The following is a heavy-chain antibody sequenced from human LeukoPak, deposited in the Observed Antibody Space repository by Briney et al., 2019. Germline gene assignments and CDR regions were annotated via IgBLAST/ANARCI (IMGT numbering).Heavy chain of an antibody. J-gene: IGHJ6*02. CDR3: ARQYSSGYYYGMDV. V-gene: IGHV4-59*08. CDR1: GGSISSYY. Sequence: SETLSLTCTVSGGSISSYYWSWIRQPPGKGLEWIGYIYYSGSTNYNPSLKSRVTISVDTSKNQFSLKLSSVTAADTAVYYCARQYSSGYYYGMDVWGQGTTVTVSS. CDR2: IYYSGST. D-gene: IGHD6-19*01.